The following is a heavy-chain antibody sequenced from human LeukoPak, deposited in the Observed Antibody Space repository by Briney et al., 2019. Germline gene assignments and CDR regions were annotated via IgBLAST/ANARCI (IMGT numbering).Heavy chain of an antibody. CDR2: IYTSGST. J-gene: IGHJ4*02. D-gene: IGHD3-16*01. CDR3: ARESVYDYADDY. V-gene: IGHV4-61*02. Sequence: TLSLTCTVSGGSISSGSYYWSWIRQPAGKGLEWIGRIYTSGSTNYNPSLKGRVTISVDTSKNQFSLKLSSVTAADTAVYYCARESVYDYADDYWGQGTLVTVSS. CDR1: GGSISSGSYY.